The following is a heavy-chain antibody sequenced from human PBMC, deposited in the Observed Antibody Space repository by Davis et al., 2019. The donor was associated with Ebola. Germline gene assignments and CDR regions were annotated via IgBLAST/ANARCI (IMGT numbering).Heavy chain of an antibody. CDR2: VHGGNGNT. J-gene: IGHJ4*02. D-gene: IGHD6-19*01. CDR1: GFILTNYA. V-gene: IGHV1-3*01. Sequence: AASVKVSCKASGFILTNYAIHWVRQAPGQRLEWMGWVHGGNGNTKYSQRFQGRVTITTDTSASTVYLDLTSLRSDDTAVFYCARASFGYNSGWYADYWGPGSLVTASS. CDR3: ARASFGYNSGWYADY.